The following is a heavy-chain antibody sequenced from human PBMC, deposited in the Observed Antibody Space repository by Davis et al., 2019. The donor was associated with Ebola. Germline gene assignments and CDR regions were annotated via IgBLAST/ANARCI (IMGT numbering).Heavy chain of an antibody. CDR2: ISHENDE. CDR3: ARDMMTLAYYGSGSNYFDY. Sequence: GESLKISCAASGFTFSTQSMHWVRQAPGKGLEWVAVISHENDEYYADSVKGRFTISRDNAKSSLFLQMNSLRAEDTAVYYCARDMMTLAYYGSGSNYFDYWGQGALVTVSS. V-gene: IGHV3-30-3*01. J-gene: IGHJ4*02. D-gene: IGHD3-10*01. CDR1: GFTFSTQS.